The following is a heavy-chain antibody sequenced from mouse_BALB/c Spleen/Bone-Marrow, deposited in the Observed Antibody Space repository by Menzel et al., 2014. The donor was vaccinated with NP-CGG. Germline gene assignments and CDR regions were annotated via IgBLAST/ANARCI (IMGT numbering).Heavy chain of an antibody. J-gene: IGHJ3*01. V-gene: IGHV5-6-5*01. CDR3: ADGDSFAY. D-gene: IGHD2-13*01. CDR2: IYSGGSI. Sequence: DVKLVESGGGLVKSGGSLKLSCAASGFTFSSYAVSWVRQTPEKRLEWVASIYSGGSIYYPDSVKGRFTISRDNARNILYLQMSSLRSEDTAMYYCADGDSFAYWGQGTLVTVSA. CDR1: GFTFSSYA.